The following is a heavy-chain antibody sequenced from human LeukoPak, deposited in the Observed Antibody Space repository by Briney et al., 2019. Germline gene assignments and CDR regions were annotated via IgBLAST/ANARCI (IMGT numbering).Heavy chain of an antibody. CDR3: ARGRGYYYDSSGD. CDR2: ISSSSSTI. Sequence: GGSLRLSCAASGFTFGSYAMTWVRQAPGKGLEWVSYISSSSSTIYYADSVKGRFTISRDNAKNSLYLQMNSLRAEDTAVYYCARGRGYYYDSSGDWGQGTLVTVSS. D-gene: IGHD3-22*01. CDR1: GFTFGSYA. V-gene: IGHV3-48*04. J-gene: IGHJ4*02.